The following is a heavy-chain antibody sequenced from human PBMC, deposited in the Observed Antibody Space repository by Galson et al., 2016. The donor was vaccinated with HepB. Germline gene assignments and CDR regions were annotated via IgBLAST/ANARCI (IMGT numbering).Heavy chain of an antibody. CDR1: GFTFTRYT. D-gene: IGHD4-17*01. V-gene: IGHV3-21*01. J-gene: IGHJ6*02. CDR3: ARDLVYPGDYRKYYYYGMDV. CDR2: ISGGSSYK. Sequence: SLRLSCAASGFTFTRYTMNWVRQSPGKGLEWVSSISGGSSYKYYADSVKGRFTISRDNSKNSLYLQMNSLRVEDTAVYYCARDLVYPGDYRKYYYYGMDVWGQGTTVTVSS.